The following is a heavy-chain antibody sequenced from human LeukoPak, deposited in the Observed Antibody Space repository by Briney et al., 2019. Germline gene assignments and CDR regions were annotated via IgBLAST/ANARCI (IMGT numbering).Heavy chain of an antibody. CDR1: DGSNSSIDYY. Sequence: SENLSLNCTVPDGSNSSIDYYWGGIRQPPGQGLEWSGSIHYGRRAYYNPPLKSRVTISVDTSKNHFSLKLTSVTAADSAVYYCARHSGYNYGYVDYWGQGTLVSVSS. J-gene: IGHJ4*02. V-gene: IGHV4-39*01. D-gene: IGHD5-18*01. CDR3: ARHSGYNYGYVDY. CDR2: IHYGRRA.